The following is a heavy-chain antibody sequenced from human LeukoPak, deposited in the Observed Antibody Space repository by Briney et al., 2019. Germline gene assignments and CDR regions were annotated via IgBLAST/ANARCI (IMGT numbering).Heavy chain of an antibody. J-gene: IGHJ4*02. Sequence: EASVKVSCKASGYTFTGYYMHWVRQAPGQGLEWMGWINPNSGGTNYAQKFQGRVTVTRDTSISTAYMELSRLRSDDTAVYYCARTGGYSYGYRSFYNYWGQGTLVTVSS. V-gene: IGHV1-2*02. CDR2: INPNSGGT. CDR1: GYTFTGYY. D-gene: IGHD5-18*01. CDR3: ARTGGYSYGYRSFYNY.